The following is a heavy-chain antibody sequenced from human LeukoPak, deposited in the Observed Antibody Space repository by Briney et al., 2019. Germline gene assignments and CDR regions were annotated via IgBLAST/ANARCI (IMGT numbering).Heavy chain of an antibody. D-gene: IGHD6-19*01. CDR1: GYTFTSYG. V-gene: IGHV1-18*01. CDR2: ISAYNGNT. J-gene: IGHJ4*02. CDR3: ATGVSGYSSGWAKDFDY. Sequence: ASVKVSCKASGYTFTSYGISWVRQAPGQGLEWMGWISAYNGNTNYAQKLQGRVTMTEDTSTDTAYMELSSLRSEDTAVYYCATGVSGYSSGWAKDFDYWGQGTLVTVSS.